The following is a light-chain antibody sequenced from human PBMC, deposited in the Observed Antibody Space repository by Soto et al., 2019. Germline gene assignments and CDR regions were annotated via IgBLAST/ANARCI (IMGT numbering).Light chain of an antibody. J-gene: IGLJ1*01. Sequence: QSVLTQPASVSGSPGQSITIPCTGTSRDFGDYNYVSWYQQHPGKAPKLLIYEVYNRPAGVSDRFSGSKSGNTASLTISGLQTGDEGDYYCSSYSSTNTLYVFGTGTKLTVL. V-gene: IGLV2-14*01. CDR2: EVY. CDR3: SSYSSTNTLYV. CDR1: SRDFGDYNY.